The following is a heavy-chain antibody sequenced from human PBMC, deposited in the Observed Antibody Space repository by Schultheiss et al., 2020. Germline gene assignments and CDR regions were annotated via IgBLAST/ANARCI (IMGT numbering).Heavy chain of an antibody. Sequence: GGSLRLSCAASGFTFSSYAMSWVRQAPGKGLVWVSRINSDGSSTSYADSVKGRFTISRDNSKNTLYLQMNSLRAEDTAVYYCARDTKDRRKWLLLHTYYFDYWGQGTLVTVSS. CDR3: ARDTKDRRKWLLLHTYYFDY. J-gene: IGHJ4*02. D-gene: IGHD3-22*01. V-gene: IGHV3-74*01. CDR2: INSDGSST. CDR1: GFTFSSYA.